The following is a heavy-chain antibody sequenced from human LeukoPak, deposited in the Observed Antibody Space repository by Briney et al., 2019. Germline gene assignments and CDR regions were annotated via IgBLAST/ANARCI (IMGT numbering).Heavy chain of an antibody. CDR1: GGSISSSSYY. Sequence: PSETLSLTCTVSGGSISSSSYYWGWIRQPPGKGLEWIGEINHSGSTNYNPSLKSRVTISVDTSKTQFSLKLSSVTAADTAVYYCARVAFYYDSGSYFDYWGQGALVSVSS. CDR3: ARVAFYYDSGSYFDY. D-gene: IGHD3-10*01. V-gene: IGHV4-39*07. J-gene: IGHJ4*02. CDR2: INHSGST.